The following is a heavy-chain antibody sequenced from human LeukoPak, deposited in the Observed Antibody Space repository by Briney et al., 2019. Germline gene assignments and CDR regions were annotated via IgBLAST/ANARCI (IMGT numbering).Heavy chain of an antibody. CDR1: GYTFIDYY. CDR3: ARDGATLLDP. V-gene: IGHV1-46*01. D-gene: IGHD5-12*01. CDR2: INPSGGST. Sequence: ASVKVSCKASGYTFIDYYIHWVRQAPGQGLEWMGIINPSGGSTTYTQRFQGRVTMTRDMSTSTVYMEVSSLRSEDTAIYYCARDGATLLDPWGQGTLVTVSS. J-gene: IGHJ5*02.